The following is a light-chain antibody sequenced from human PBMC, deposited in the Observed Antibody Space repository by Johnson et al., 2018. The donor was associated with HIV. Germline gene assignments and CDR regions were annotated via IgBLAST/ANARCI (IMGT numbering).Light chain of an antibody. V-gene: IGLV1-51*02. CDR1: RSNTGRNY. Sequence: QSVLTQPPSVSAAPGQRVTIYCSGSRSNTGRNYASWYQQLPGTAPKLLIYENNKRPSGIPDRFSGSKSGTSATLGITGLQTGDEADYYCGTWDSSPSAGVFGTGAKVTVL. CDR2: ENN. J-gene: IGLJ1*01. CDR3: GTWDSSPSAGV.